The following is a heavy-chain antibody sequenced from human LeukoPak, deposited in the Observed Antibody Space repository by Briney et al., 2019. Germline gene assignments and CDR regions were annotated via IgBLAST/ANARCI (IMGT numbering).Heavy chain of an antibody. D-gene: IGHD3-10*01. V-gene: IGHV3-53*01. CDR3: ARLYGSGSYYKGYYFDY. J-gene: IGHJ4*02. CDR2: IYSGGST. CDR1: GFTVSSNY. Sequence: GGSLRLSCAASGFTVSSNYMSWVRQAPGKGLEWVSVIYSGGSTYYADSVKGRFTISRDNSKNTLYLQMNSLRAEDTAVYYCARLYGSGSYYKGYYFDYWGQGTLVTVSS.